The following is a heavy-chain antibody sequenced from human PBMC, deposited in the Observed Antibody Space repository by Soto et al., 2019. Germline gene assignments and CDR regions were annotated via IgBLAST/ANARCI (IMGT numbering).Heavy chain of an antibody. CDR2: ISAYNGNT. V-gene: IGHV1-18*01. CDR3: ARVRRGDYVEDFDY. D-gene: IGHD4-17*01. Sequence: ASVKVSCKASGYTFTSYAISWVRQAPGQGLEWMGWISAYNGNTNYAQKLQGRVTMTTDTSTSTAYMELRSLRSDDTAVYYCARVRRGDYVEDFDYWGQGTLVTVSS. J-gene: IGHJ4*02. CDR1: GYTFTSYA.